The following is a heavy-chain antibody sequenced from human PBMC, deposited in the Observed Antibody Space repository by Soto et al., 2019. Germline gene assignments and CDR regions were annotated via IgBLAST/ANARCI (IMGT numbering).Heavy chain of an antibody. V-gene: IGHV1-2*02. J-gene: IGHJ5*02. CDR2: INPNSRGT. Sequence: QVQLVQSGAEVKKPGASVKVSCKTSGYTFTDYFLYWVRQAPGQGFEWMGWINPNSRGTNYAQKFQGRVTMTRDTSNSTAYMELRGLRSDDTAVYYCARVTLKAGNWFDPWGQGTLVTVSS. CDR3: ARVTLKAGNWFDP. CDR1: GYTFTDYF.